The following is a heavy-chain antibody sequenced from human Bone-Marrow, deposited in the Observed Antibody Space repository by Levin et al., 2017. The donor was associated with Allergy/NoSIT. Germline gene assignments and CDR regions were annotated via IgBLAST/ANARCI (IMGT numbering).Heavy chain of an antibody. CDR2: RFHGGNT. CDR3: ARVRAGCSSDSCYFDP. J-gene: IGHJ5*02. D-gene: IGHD6-13*01. Sequence: PSETLSLTCAVSGASITSSYWWNWVRQPPGKGLEWIGERFHGGNTNYNPSLESRVTISVDKSKNQASLELRSVTAADTAVYYCARVRAGCSSDSCYFDPWGQGTLVSVSS. V-gene: IGHV4-4*02. CDR1: GASITSSYW.